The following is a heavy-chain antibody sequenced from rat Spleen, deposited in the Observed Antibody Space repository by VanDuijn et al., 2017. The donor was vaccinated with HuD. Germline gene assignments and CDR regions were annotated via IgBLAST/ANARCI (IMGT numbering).Heavy chain of an antibody. J-gene: IGHJ2*01. CDR1: GFTFSNYY. CDR3: ARYILDGLLPHYFDY. Sequence: EVQLVESGGGLVQPGRSLKLSCAASGFTFSNYYMAWVRQAPTKGLEWVASISYEGSSTYSGDSVKGRFTISRDNAKSTLYLQMDSLRSEDTATYYCARYILDGLLPHYFDYWGQGVMVTVSS. CDR2: ISYEGSST. D-gene: IGHD1-12*02. V-gene: IGHV5-22*01.